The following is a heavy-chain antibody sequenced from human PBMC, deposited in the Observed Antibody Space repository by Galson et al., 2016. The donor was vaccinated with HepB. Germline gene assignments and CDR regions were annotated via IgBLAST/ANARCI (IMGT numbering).Heavy chain of an antibody. Sequence: SLRLSCAGSGFTFRSYWMNWVRQAPGKGLEWVANIKQDGSDKNYVDSVKGRFTISRDNADNSLYLQMNSLRAEDTAVYYCAGGQTWITDSWGQGTLVTVSS. CDR2: IKQDGSDK. J-gene: IGHJ4*02. CDR3: AGGQTWITDS. CDR1: GFTFRSYW. V-gene: IGHV3-7*01. D-gene: IGHD3-16*01.